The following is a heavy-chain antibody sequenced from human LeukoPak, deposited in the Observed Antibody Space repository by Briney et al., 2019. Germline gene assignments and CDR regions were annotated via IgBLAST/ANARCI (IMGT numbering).Heavy chain of an antibody. Sequence: GASVKVSCKASGYTFTSYYMHWARQAPGQGLEWMGIINPSGGSTSYAQKFQGRVTMTRDMSTSTVYMELSSLRSEDTAVYYCARGRRFGPPDYWGQGTLVTVSS. CDR2: INPSGGST. CDR3: ARGRRFGPPDY. D-gene: IGHD3-10*01. V-gene: IGHV1-46*01. J-gene: IGHJ4*02. CDR1: GYTFTSYY.